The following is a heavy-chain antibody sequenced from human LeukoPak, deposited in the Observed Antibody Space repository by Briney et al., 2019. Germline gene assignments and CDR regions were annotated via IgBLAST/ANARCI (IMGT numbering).Heavy chain of an antibody. CDR2: VYHSGSA. D-gene: IGHD3-10*01. CDR1: GGSLNSYY. V-gene: IGHV4-59*08. CDR3: ARRGYYGSGAYDT. J-gene: IGHJ3*01. Sequence: SETLSLTCTVSGGSLNSYYWGWIRQPPGKGLEWIGNVYHSGSAIYNPSLENRVTISVDRSKNQFSLNLSSVTAADTAVCYCARRGYYGSGAYDTWGQGTMFIVSS.